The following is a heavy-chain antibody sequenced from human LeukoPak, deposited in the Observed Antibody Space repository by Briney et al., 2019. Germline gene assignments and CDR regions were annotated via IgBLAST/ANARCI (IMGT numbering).Heavy chain of an antibody. CDR3: AKGIQLEGATDH. D-gene: IGHD1-26*01. J-gene: IGHJ4*02. Sequence: PGGSLRLSCAASGFTFSSYGMHWVRQAPGKGLEWVAVISYDGSNKYYADSVKGRFTISRDNSKNTLYLQMNSLRAEDTAVYYCAKGIQLEGATDHWGQGTLVTVSS. CDR2: ISYDGSNK. V-gene: IGHV3-30*18. CDR1: GFTFSSYG.